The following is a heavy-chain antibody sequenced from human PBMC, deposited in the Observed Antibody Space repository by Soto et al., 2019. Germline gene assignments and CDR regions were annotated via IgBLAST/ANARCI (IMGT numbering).Heavy chain of an antibody. V-gene: IGHV3-23*01. CDR1: GFTFSSYA. Sequence: GGSLRLSCAASGFTFSSYAMSWVRQAPGKGLEWVSAISGSGGSTYYADSVKGRFTISRDNSKNTLYLQMNSLRAEDTAVYYCAKGVSSSPRYYYYYMDVWGKGTTVTVSS. D-gene: IGHD6-6*01. CDR3: AKGVSSSPRYYYYYMDV. J-gene: IGHJ6*03. CDR2: ISGSGGST.